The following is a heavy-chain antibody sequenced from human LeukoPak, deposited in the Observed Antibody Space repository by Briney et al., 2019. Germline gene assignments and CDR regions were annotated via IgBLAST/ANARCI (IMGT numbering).Heavy chain of an antibody. CDR2: ITYGGSNK. CDR1: VFPFSSYA. V-gene: IGHV3-30-3*01. J-gene: IGHJ6*02. Sequence: PGRSLRLSCAASVFPFSSYAMHGVRQAPGRGLEWVAVITYGGSNKYCAHSVRGRFTISRDNSKNTLYMQMKSLRDEDTAVYYCARDPPSSYYDFWSGYQPNYYYYGMDVWGQGTTVTVSS. CDR3: ARDPPSSYYDFWSGYQPNYYYYGMDV. D-gene: IGHD3-3*01.